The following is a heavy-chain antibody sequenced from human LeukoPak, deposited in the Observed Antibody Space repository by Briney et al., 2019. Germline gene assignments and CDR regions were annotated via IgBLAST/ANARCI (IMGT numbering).Heavy chain of an antibody. J-gene: IGHJ3*02. CDR2: IYHSGST. CDR1: GYSISSGYY. V-gene: IGHV4-38-2*01. Sequence: PSETLSLTCAVSGYSISSGYYWGWIRQPPGKGLEWIGCIYHSGSTYYNPSLKSRVTISVDTSKNQFSLKLSSVTAADTAVYYCASNDSQDAFDIWGQGTMVTVSS. D-gene: IGHD3-22*01. CDR3: ASNDSQDAFDI.